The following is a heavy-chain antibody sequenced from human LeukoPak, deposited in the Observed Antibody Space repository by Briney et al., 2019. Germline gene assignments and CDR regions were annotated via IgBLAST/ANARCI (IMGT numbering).Heavy chain of an antibody. D-gene: IGHD3-16*01. J-gene: IGHJ4*02. CDR2: ISYDGSNK. V-gene: IGHV3-30*14. Sequence: GGSLRLSCAASGFTFSSYAMHWVRQAPGKGLEWVAVISYDGSNKYYADSVKGRFTISRDNSKNTVYLQMNSLRVEDTAVYYCARNDGYWGQGTLVTVSS. CDR3: ARNDGY. CDR1: GFTFSSYA.